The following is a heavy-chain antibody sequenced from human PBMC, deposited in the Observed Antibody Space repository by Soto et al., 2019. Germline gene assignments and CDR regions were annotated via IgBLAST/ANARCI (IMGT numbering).Heavy chain of an antibody. CDR3: ARVIADFWSGYYNDY. CDR2: IYSGGST. J-gene: IGHJ4*02. Sequence: GGSLRLSCAASGFTVSSNYMSWVRQAPGKGLEWVSVIYSGGSTYYADSVKGRFTISRHNSKNTLYLQMNSLRAEDTAVYYCARVIADFWSGYYNDYWGQGTLVTVSS. V-gene: IGHV3-53*04. D-gene: IGHD3-3*01. CDR1: GFTVSSNY.